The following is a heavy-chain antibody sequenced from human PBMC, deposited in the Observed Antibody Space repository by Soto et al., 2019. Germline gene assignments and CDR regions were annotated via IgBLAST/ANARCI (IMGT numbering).Heavy chain of an antibody. V-gene: IGHV3-30*02. J-gene: IGHJ4*02. CDR3: TGEVASGY. D-gene: IGHD2-8*02. CDR1: GFTFSSYG. Sequence: GGSLRLSCAASGFTFSSYGMHWVRQAPGNGLEWVAVIWYDGSNKYYADSVKGRFTISRDNSRNTLFLEMNSLRGDDMAVYYCTGEVASGYWGQGTLVTVSS. CDR2: IWYDGSNK.